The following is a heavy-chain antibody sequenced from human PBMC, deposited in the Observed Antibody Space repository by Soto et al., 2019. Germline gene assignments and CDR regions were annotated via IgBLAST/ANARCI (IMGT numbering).Heavy chain of an antibody. CDR3: ARTSGDYGLSKYFQH. J-gene: IGHJ1*01. D-gene: IGHD4-17*01. CDR2: VYYSGTT. Sequence: SETLSLTCTVSGGSISSGDYYWSWIRQLPGKGLEWIGYVYYSGTTFHNPSLKSRVSISVDTSKNLFSLKLSSMTAADTAVYYCARTSGDYGLSKYFQHWGQGTLVTVSS. V-gene: IGHV4-31*03. CDR1: GGSISSGDYY.